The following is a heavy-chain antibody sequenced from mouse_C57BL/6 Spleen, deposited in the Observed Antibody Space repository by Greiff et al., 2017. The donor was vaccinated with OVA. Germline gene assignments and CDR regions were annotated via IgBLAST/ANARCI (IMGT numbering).Heavy chain of an antibody. J-gene: IGHJ2*01. CDR1: GYTFTEYT. D-gene: IGHD2-1*01. Sequence: VQLQQSGAELVKPGASVKLSCKASGYTFTEYTIHWVKQRPGQGLEWIGWFYPGSGSIKYNEKFKDKATLTADKSSSTVYMELSRLTSEDSAVYFCARHEEEAVYYGNVYYFDYWGQGTTLTVSS. V-gene: IGHV1-62-2*01. CDR3: ARHEEEAVYYGNVYYFDY. CDR2: FYPGSGSI.